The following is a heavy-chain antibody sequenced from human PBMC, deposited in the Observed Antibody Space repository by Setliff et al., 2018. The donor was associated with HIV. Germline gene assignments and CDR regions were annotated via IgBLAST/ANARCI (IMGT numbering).Heavy chain of an antibody. CDR1: GFTFTSHA. CDR3: ARVQRGEAVAAPFDY. CDR2: MSRNT. J-gene: IGHJ4*02. D-gene: IGHD6-19*01. Sequence: PGGSLRLSCQASGFTFTSHAMTWVRQAPGKGLEWVSSMSRNTYYADSVKGRFTISRDNAENILYLQMNSLRAEDTAVYYCARVQRGEAVAAPFDYWGQGTLVTSPQ. V-gene: IGHV3-23*01.